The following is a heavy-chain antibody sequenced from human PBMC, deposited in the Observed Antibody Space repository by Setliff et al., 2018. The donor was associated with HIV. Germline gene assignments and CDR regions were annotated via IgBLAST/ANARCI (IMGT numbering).Heavy chain of an antibody. D-gene: IGHD6-19*01. CDR1: GYTFTSYG. Sequence: SVKVSCKASGYTFTSYGITWVRQAPGQGLEWMGGSIPLFKTAKYAQKFQGRLTISTDELMTTAYMEVHSLTSEDTAVYYCARVAVPGLGYFQSWARAPWSPSPQ. J-gene: IGHJ1*01. CDR3: ARVAVPGLGYFQS. V-gene: IGHV1-69*05. CDR2: SIPLFKTA.